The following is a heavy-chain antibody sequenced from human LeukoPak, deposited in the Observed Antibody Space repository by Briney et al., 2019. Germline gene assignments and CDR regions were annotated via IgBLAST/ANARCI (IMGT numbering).Heavy chain of an antibody. V-gene: IGHV3-64D*06. Sequence: GGSLRLSCSTSGFTFSSYAMHWVRQAPGKGLEYVSAISSNGGSTYYADSVKGRFTISRDNSKNTLYLQMSSLRAEDTAVYYCVKGEVWFGEKENWFDPWGQGTLVTVSS. CDR3: VKGEVWFGEKENWFDP. CDR1: GFTFSSYA. CDR2: ISSNGGST. D-gene: IGHD3-10*01. J-gene: IGHJ5*02.